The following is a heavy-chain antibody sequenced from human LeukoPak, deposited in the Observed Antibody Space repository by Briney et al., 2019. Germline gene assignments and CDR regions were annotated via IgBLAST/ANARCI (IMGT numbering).Heavy chain of an antibody. CDR3: AKVAESGTYYDILTGYHFDY. CDR1: GFTFSSYA. V-gene: IGHV3-23*01. D-gene: IGHD3-9*01. J-gene: IGHJ4*02. Sequence: GGSLRLSCAASGFTFSSYAMSWVRQAPGKGLEWVSAISGSGGSTYYVDSVKGRFTISRDNSKNTLYLQMNSLRAEDTAVCYCAKVAESGTYYDILTGYHFDYWGQGTLVTVSS. CDR2: ISGSGGST.